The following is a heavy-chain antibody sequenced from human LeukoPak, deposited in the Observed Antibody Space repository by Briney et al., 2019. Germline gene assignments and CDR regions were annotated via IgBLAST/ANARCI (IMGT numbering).Heavy chain of an antibody. CDR3: ARVPLQWLAFDY. D-gene: IGHD6-19*01. CDR2: ISYDGSNK. J-gene: IGHJ4*02. V-gene: IGHV3-30-3*01. CDR1: GFTLSTYA. Sequence: PGRSLRLSRAASGFTLSTYAMHWVRQAPGKGLEWVAFISYDGSNKYNEDSVKGRFTISRDHSKNTLYLQMNTLRVEDTAVYYCARVPLQWLAFDYWGQGTLVTVSS.